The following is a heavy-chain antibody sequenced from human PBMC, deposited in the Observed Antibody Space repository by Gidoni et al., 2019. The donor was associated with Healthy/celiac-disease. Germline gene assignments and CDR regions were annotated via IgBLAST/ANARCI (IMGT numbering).Heavy chain of an antibody. V-gene: IGHV1-18*01. Sequence: QVQLVQSGAEVKKPGASVKVSCKASGYTFTSYGISWVRQAPGQGLEWMGWISAYNGNTNDAQKLQGRVTMTTDTSTSTAYMELRSLRSDDTAVYYCARVRYSSGWYVPDAFDIWGQGTMVTVSS. CDR2: ISAYNGNT. CDR3: ARVRYSSGWYVPDAFDI. D-gene: IGHD6-19*01. CDR1: GYTFTSYG. J-gene: IGHJ3*02.